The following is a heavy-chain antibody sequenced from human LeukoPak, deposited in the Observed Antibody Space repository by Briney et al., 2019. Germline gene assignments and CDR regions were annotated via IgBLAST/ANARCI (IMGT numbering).Heavy chain of an antibody. CDR2: ISSSSSYT. Sequence: GGSLRLSCAASGFTFRKYPMQWVRQAPGKGLEWVSYISSSSSYTNYAVSVKGRFTISRDNAMNSLYLQMNSLRAEDTAIYYCARSLPYGTTWYGRSDFWGQGTLVTVSS. J-gene: IGHJ4*02. CDR3: ARSLPYGTTWYGRSDF. CDR1: GFTFRKYP. D-gene: IGHD6-13*01. V-gene: IGHV3-11*03.